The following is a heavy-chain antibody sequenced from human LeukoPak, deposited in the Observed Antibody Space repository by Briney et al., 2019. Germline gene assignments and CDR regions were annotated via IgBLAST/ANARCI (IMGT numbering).Heavy chain of an antibody. V-gene: IGHV3-23*01. CDR1: GFTFSSYA. CDR2: ISSSGYIT. J-gene: IGHJ5*02. Sequence: GGXLRLSCAASGFTFSSYAMNWVRQAPGKGLEWVSAISSSGYITYYLDSVKGRFTISRDNSKNTLNLQMNSLRAEDTAVYYCAKDKGYCSSITCYAGGWFDPWGQGTLVTVSS. D-gene: IGHD2-2*01. CDR3: AKDKGYCSSITCYAGGWFDP.